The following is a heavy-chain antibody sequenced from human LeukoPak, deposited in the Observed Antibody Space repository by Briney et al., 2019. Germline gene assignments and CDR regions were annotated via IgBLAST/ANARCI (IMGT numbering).Heavy chain of an antibody. CDR1: GYTFTSYY. CDR2: INPSGGST. V-gene: IGHV1-46*01. CDR3: ARDNSVEDTAWWFDP. D-gene: IGHD4-23*01. J-gene: IGHJ5*02. Sequence: ASVKVSCKASGYTFTSYYMHWVRQAPGQGLEWMGIINPSGGSTSYAQKFQGRVTMTRDMATSTDYMELSSLRSEDTAVYYCARDNSVEDTAWWFDPWGQGTLVTVSS.